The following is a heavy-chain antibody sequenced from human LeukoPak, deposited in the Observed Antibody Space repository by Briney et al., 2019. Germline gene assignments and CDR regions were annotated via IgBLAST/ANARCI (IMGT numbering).Heavy chain of an antibody. V-gene: IGHV4-61*02. CDR3: ARGVRFGELPFDY. J-gene: IGHJ4*02. CDR1: GGSISSGSYY. CDR2: IYTSGST. Sequence: SSETLSLTCTVSGGSISSGSYYWSWIRQPAGKGLEWIGRIYTSGSTNYNPSLKSRVTISVDTSKNQFSLKLSSVTAADTAVYYCARGVRFGELPFDYWGQGTLVTVSS. D-gene: IGHD3-10*01.